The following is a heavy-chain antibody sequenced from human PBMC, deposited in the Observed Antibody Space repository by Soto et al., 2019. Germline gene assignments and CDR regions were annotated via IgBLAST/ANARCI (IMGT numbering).Heavy chain of an antibody. Sequence: QITLKESGPTLVKPTQTLTLTCTFSGFSLSTTGVGVGWIRQPPGKALEYLALIYWDDDKRYSPSLKSRLTITKDTSKNQVVLTTTTMDPVDTATCYCAHRQGGYNWNDGDFDYWGQGTLVTVSS. J-gene: IGHJ4*02. CDR3: AHRQGGYNWNDGDFDY. CDR2: IYWDDDK. D-gene: IGHD1-1*01. CDR1: GFSLSTTGVG. V-gene: IGHV2-5*02.